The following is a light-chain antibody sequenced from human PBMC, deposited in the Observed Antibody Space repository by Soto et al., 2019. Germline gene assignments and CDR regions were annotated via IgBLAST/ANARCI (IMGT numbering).Light chain of an antibody. Sequence: DIQRTQSPSTLSASVGDRVTITCRASQSISSWLAWYQQKPGKAPKLLIYKASNLETGVPSRFSGSGSGTEFTLTISSLQPDDFATYYCQQYNSYLWTFGQGTQVEIK. J-gene: IGKJ1*01. CDR1: QSISSW. CDR2: KAS. V-gene: IGKV1-5*03. CDR3: QQYNSYLWT.